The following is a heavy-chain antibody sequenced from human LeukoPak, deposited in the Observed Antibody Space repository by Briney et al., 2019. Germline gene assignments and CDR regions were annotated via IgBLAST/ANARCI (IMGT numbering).Heavy chain of an antibody. CDR1: GGSFSGYY. D-gene: IGHD5-18*01. CDR3: ARGHLDTAVDLPQYYFDY. Sequence: PSETLSLTCAVYGGSFSGYYWSWIRQPPGKGLEWIGEINHSGSTNYNPSLKSRVTISVDTSKNQFSLKLSSVTAADTAVYYCARGHLDTAVDLPQYYFDYWGQGTLVTVSS. J-gene: IGHJ4*02. V-gene: IGHV4-34*01. CDR2: INHSGST.